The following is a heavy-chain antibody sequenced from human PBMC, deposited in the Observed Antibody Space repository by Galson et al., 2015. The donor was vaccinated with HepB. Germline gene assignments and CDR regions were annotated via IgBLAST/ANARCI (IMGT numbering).Heavy chain of an antibody. CDR1: GFSLSTSGVG. CDR3: AHRGDSSGYGAFDI. Sequence: PALVKPTQTLTLTCTFSGFSLSTSGVGVGWIRQPPGKALEWLALIYWDDDKRYSPSLKSRLTITKDTSKNQVVLTMTNMDPVDTATYYCAHRGDSSGYGAFDIWGQGTMVTVSS. J-gene: IGHJ3*02. V-gene: IGHV2-5*02. CDR2: IYWDDDK. D-gene: IGHD3-22*01.